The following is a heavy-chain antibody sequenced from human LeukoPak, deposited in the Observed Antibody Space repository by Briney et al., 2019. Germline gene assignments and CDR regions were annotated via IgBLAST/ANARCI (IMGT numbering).Heavy chain of an antibody. D-gene: IGHD3-10*01. CDR2: IKQEGSAK. J-gene: IGHJ4*02. CDR3: ACGARLLWFGELFH. CDR1: GFTFSSYW. Sequence: GGSLRLSCAASGFTFSSYWMSWVRQAPGKGREGVANIKQEGSAKYYVDSVKGRFNISRDNAKNSMYLQMNSMRAEDTAVYYCACGARLLWFGELFHWGQGTLVTVSS. V-gene: IGHV3-7*01.